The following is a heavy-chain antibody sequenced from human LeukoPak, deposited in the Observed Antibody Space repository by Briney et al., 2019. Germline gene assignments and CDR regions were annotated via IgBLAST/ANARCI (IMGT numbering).Heavy chain of an antibody. V-gene: IGHV3-23*01. CDR2: ISGSGGST. J-gene: IGHJ4*02. D-gene: IGHD5-18*01. CDR3: AKDRREYSYGYPLILPDY. CDR1: GLTFSNYA. Sequence: GGSLRLSCAASGLTFSNYAMSWVRQAPGKGLEWVSAISGSGGSTYYADSVKGRFTISRDNSKNTLYLQMNSLRAEDTAVYYCAKDRREYSYGYPLILPDYWGQGTLVTVSS.